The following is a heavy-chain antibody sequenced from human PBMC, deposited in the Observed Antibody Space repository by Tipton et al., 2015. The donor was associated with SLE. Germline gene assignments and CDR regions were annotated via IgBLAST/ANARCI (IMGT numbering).Heavy chain of an antibody. CDR3: ASGRPDSSGWGFDY. D-gene: IGHD6-19*01. CDR1: GYSFTTYA. V-gene: IGHV1-3*03. CDR2: INAVNGNT. J-gene: IGHJ4*02. Sequence: QLVQSGAEVKKPGASVKVSCKASGYSFTTYAIHWVRQAPGQRLQWMGWINAVNGNTKYSQEFQGRVTITRDTSASTAYMELSSLRSEDMAVYYCASGRPDSSGWGFDYWGQGTLVTVSS.